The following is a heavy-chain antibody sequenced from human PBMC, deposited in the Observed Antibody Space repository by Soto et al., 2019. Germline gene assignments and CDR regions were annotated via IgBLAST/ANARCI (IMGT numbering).Heavy chain of an antibody. Sequence: QVQLVQSGAEVKKPGSSVKVSCKASGGTFSSYSINWVRQAPGQGLEWMGEIIPIFGTANYAQKFQGRVTITADESTSTAYMELSSLRSEYTAVYYCARDGGRHSGGIDYWGQGTLVNGSS. J-gene: IGHJ4*02. D-gene: IGHD1-26*01. CDR1: GGTFSSYS. CDR2: IIPIFGTA. CDR3: ARDGGRHSGGIDY. V-gene: IGHV1-69*01.